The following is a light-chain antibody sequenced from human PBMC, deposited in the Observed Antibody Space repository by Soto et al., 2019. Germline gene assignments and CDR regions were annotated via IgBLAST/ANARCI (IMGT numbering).Light chain of an antibody. Sequence: QPVLTQSPSASASLGASVKLTCTLSSGHSDYAIAWHQQQPEKGPRYLMRVSGDGSHIKGDGIPGRFSGSSSGAERYLTISGLQSEDEADYYCQTWGTGIRGVFGGGTQLTVL. CDR2: VSGDGSH. CDR3: QTWGTGIRGV. CDR1: SGHSDYA. J-gene: IGLJ3*02. V-gene: IGLV4-69*01.